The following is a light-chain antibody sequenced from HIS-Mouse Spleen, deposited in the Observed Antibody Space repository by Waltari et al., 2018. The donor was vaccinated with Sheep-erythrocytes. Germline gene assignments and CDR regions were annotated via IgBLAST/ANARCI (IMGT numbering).Light chain of an antibody. CDR3: QQSYSTPPT. CDR1: QSLSSY. CDR2: AAS. J-gene: IGKJ4*01. V-gene: IGKV1-39*01. Sequence: DIQMTQSPSSLSASVGDRVTITCRASQSLSSYLNWYQQKPGKAPKLLIYAASSLQSGVPSRFSVSGSGTYLTLTISSLQPEDFATCYCQQSYSTPPTFGGGTKVEIK.